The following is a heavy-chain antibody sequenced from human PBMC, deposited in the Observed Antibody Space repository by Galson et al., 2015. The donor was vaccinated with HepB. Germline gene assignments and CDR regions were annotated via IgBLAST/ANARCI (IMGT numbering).Heavy chain of an antibody. CDR3: ARSTIFGVIFGD. Sequence: SLRLSCAASGFTFSDYYMSWIRQAPGKALEWVSYISSSGSIYYADSVRGRFTISRDNAKNSLYLQMNSLRAEDTAVFYCARSTIFGVIFGDWGQGTLVTVSS. J-gene: IGHJ4*02. D-gene: IGHD3-3*01. CDR2: ISSSGSI. CDR1: GFTFSDYY. V-gene: IGHV3-11*01.